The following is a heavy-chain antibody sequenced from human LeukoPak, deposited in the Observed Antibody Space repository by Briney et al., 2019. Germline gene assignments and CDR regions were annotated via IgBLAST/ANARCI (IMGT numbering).Heavy chain of an antibody. CDR2: IYYSGST. Sequence: SETLSLTCTVSGGSISSSSYYWGWIRQPPGKGLEWIGSIYYSGSTYYNPSLKSRVTISVDTSKNQFSLKLSSVTAADTAVYYCARHGTPLRYGSGNYYKGAPFDYWGQGTLVTVSS. D-gene: IGHD3-10*01. CDR1: GGSISSSSYY. J-gene: IGHJ4*02. CDR3: ARHGTPLRYGSGNYYKGAPFDY. V-gene: IGHV4-39*01.